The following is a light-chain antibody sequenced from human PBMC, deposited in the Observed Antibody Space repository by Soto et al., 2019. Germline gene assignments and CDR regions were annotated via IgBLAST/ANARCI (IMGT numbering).Light chain of an antibody. J-gene: IGLJ3*02. V-gene: IGLV2-23*02. CDR1: SSDVGSYNL. CDR2: EVS. Sequence: QSALTQPASVSGSPGQSITISCTGTSSDVGSYNLVSWYQQHPGKAPKLMIYEVSKRPSEISNRFSGSKSGNTASLTISGLQAEDEADYYCCSYAGSTTPNWVFGGGTKVTVL. CDR3: CSYAGSTTPNWV.